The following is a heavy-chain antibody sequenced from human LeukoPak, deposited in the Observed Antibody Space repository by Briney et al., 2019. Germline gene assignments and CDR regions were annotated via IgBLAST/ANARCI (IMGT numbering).Heavy chain of an antibody. D-gene: IGHD4/OR15-4a*01. CDR1: GFTFSSYA. J-gene: IGHJ4*02. Sequence: PGGSLRLSCAASGFTFSSYAMSWVRQAPGKGLEWVSTVSGTGGSTYYADSVMGRFTISRDNSKNTLYLQMNSLRAEDTAVYYCARRAGAYSHPYDYWGQGTLVTVSS. V-gene: IGHV3-23*01. CDR3: ARRAGAYSHPYDY. CDR2: VSGTGGST.